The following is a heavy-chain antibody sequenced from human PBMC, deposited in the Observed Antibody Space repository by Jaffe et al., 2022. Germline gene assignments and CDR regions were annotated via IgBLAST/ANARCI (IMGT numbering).Heavy chain of an antibody. V-gene: IGHV4-61*02. CDR1: GGSISSGSYY. J-gene: IGHJ4*02. D-gene: IGHD6-19*01. CDR3: ARAPGIAVAGGGEDY. CDR2: IYTSGST. Sequence: QVQLQESGPGLVKPSQTLSLTCTVSGGSISSGSYYWSWIRQPAGKGLEWIGRIYTSGSTNYNPSLKSRVTISVDTSKNQFSLKLSSVTAADTAVYYCARAPGIAVAGGGEDYWGQGTLVTVSS.